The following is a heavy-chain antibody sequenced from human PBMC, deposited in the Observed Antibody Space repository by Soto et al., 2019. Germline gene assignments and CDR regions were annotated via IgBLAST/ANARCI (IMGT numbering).Heavy chain of an antibody. CDR3: ATIAAYYYYYGMDV. CDR1: GYTLTELS. D-gene: IGHD6-13*01. V-gene: IGHV1-24*01. CDR2: FDPEDGET. J-gene: IGHJ6*02. Sequence: ASVKVSCKVSGYTLTELSMHWVRQAPGKGLEWMGGFDPEDGETIYAQKFQGRVTMTEDTSTDTAYMELSSLRSEDTAVYYCATIAAYYYYYGMDVWGQGTTVTVSS.